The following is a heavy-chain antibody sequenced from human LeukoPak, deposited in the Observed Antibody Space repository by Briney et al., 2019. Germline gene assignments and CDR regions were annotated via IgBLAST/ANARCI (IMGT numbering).Heavy chain of an antibody. CDR3: ARTSSGQPRMAFDI. V-gene: IGHV3-7*01. CDR1: GFTFNTYW. D-gene: IGHD6-19*01. Sequence: GGSLRLSCAASGFTFNTYWMSWVRQAPGKGLEWVANIKQDGTEKYYVDSVKGRFIISRDNPENSLYLQMNSLRAEDTAVYYCARTSSGQPRMAFDIWGQGTMVTVSS. J-gene: IGHJ3*02. CDR2: IKQDGTEK.